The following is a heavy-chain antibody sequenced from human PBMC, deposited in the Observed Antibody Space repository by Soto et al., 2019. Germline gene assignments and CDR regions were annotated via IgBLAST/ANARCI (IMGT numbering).Heavy chain of an antibody. V-gene: IGHV4-61*08. Sequence: SETLSLTCTVSGDSISSGDYYWSWIRQPPGKGLEWIGYIYYSGSTNYNPSLKSRVTISVDTSKNQFSLKLSSVTAADTAVYYCARAYGGYADYWGQGALVTVSS. CDR1: GDSISSGDYY. CDR2: IYYSGST. CDR3: ARAYGGYADY. D-gene: IGHD5-12*01. J-gene: IGHJ4*02.